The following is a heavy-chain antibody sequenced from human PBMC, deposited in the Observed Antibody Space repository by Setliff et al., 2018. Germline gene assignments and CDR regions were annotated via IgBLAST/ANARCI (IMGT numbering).Heavy chain of an antibody. CDR3: ARGHCSSGECPNYFDP. V-gene: IGHV4-39*02. D-gene: IGHD2-15*01. CDR2: VSFSGST. J-gene: IGHJ5*02. Sequence: SETLSLTCNVSGASISRTSYYWGWIRQSPGKGVEWIASVSFSGSTYYNSALKSRATIFAHKSQTHFSLRLTSATAADTAVYYCARGHCSSGECPNYFDPWGQGTQVTVSS. CDR1: GASISRTSYY.